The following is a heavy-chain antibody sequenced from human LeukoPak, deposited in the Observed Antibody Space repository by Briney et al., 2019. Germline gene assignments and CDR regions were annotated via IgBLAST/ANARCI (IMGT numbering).Heavy chain of an antibody. V-gene: IGHV3-30*18. J-gene: IGHJ4*02. D-gene: IGHD2-21*01. Sequence: GGSLRLSCVASGITFSSYTMNWVRQAPGKGLEWLSDISNFGSNTYYADSVKARFIISRDNSKNSLYLQVNSLRAEDTAVYYCAKGRPNREYQSVGVTIKNFDYWSGGIQVSVSS. CDR3: AKGRPNREYQSVGVTIKNFDY. CDR2: ISNFGSNT. CDR1: GITFSSYT.